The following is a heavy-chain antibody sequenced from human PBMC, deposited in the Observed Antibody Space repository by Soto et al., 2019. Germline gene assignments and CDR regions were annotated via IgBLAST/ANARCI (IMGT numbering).Heavy chain of an antibody. Sequence: ASVKVSCKASGYTFTGYYMHWVRQAPGQGLEWMGWINPNSGGTNYAQKFQGWVTMTRDTSISTAYMELSRLRSDDTAVYYCARALPPPTVTGAFDISGQGTMVTVSS. CDR3: ARALPPPTVTGAFDI. CDR2: INPNSGGT. D-gene: IGHD4-17*01. J-gene: IGHJ3*02. CDR1: GYTFTGYY. V-gene: IGHV1-2*04.